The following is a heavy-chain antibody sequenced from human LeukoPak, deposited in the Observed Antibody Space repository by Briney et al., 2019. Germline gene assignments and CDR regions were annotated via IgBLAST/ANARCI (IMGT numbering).Heavy chain of an antibody. Sequence: SETLSLTCTVSGGSISSSSYYWGWIRQPPGKGLEWIGSIYYSGSTYYNLSLKSRVTISVDTSKNQFSLKLSSVTAADTAVYYCARHVEWLFVHFDYWGQGTLVTVTS. CDR2: IYYSGST. J-gene: IGHJ4*02. CDR1: GGSISSSSYY. CDR3: ARHVEWLFVHFDY. V-gene: IGHV4-39*01. D-gene: IGHD3-3*01.